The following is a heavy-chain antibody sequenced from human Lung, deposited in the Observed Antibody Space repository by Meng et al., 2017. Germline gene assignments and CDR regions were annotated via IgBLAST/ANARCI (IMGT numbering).Heavy chain of an antibody. Sequence: QVQLQQWGPGLVKPSETLSLPCVVSGGSFSDYYWSWIRQPPGKGLEWIGEINHSGSTNYNPSLESRATISVDTSQNNLSLKLSSVTAADSAVYYCARGPTTMAHDFDYWGQGTLVTVSS. D-gene: IGHD4-11*01. CDR2: INHSGST. CDR3: ARGPTTMAHDFDY. J-gene: IGHJ4*02. V-gene: IGHV4-34*01. CDR1: GGSFSDYY.